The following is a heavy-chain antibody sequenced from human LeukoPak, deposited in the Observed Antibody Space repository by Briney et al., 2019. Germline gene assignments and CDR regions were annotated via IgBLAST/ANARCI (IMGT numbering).Heavy chain of an antibody. CDR3: ARDRREIKLWPREYYYYYMDV. V-gene: IGHV3-7*01. Sequence: GGSLRLSCAASGFTFSSYWMSWVRQAPGKGLEWVANIKQDGSEKYYVDSVKGRFTISRDNAKNSLNLQMNSLRAEDTAVYYCARDRREIKLWPREYYYYYMDVWGKGTAVTISS. CDR1: GFTFSSYW. CDR2: IKQDGSEK. D-gene: IGHD5-18*01. J-gene: IGHJ6*03.